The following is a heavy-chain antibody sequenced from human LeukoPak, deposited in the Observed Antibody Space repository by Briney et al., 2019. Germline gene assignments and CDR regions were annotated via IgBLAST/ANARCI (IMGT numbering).Heavy chain of an antibody. J-gene: IGHJ4*02. Sequence: GWSVSLSFAACGLIYSNYWMHSVGPAPARGLAGVSRINSDGSSTSYADSVKGRFTISRDNAKNSLYLQMNSLRAEDTAVYYCAREGRYFFDYWGQGTLVTVSS. CDR2: INSDGSST. D-gene: IGHD3-9*01. CDR3: AREGRYFFDY. V-gene: IGHV3-74*01. CDR1: GLIYSNYW.